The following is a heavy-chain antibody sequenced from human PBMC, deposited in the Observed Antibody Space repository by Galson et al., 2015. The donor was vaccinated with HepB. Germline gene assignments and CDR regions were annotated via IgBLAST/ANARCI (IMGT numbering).Heavy chain of an antibody. CDR2: IYSGGST. Sequence: SLRLSCAASGFTVSSNYMSWVRQAPGKGLEWVSVIYSGGSTYYADSVKGRFTISRHNSKNTLYLQMNSLRAEDTAVYYCARDRGYYDSSGSDWYFDLWGRGTLVTVSS. D-gene: IGHD3-22*01. V-gene: IGHV3-53*04. J-gene: IGHJ2*01. CDR3: ARDRGYYDSSGSDWYFDL. CDR1: GFTVSSNY.